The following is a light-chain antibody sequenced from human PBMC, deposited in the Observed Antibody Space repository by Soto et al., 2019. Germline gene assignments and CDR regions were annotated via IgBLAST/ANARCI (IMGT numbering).Light chain of an antibody. V-gene: IGKV1-17*01. Sequence: IQMTQSPSSVSASVEDRGIITCRASQSISKHLNWYQQKPGKAPKLXXYAASTLQSGVPSRFSGSGSGTELTLTISSLQPEDFATYYCQQLNSYPTLTFGEGTKVDIK. CDR3: QQLNSYPTLT. CDR1: QSISKH. J-gene: IGKJ4*01. CDR2: AAS.